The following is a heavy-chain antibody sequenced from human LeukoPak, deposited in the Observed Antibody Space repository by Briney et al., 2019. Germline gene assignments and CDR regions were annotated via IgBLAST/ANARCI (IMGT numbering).Heavy chain of an antibody. Sequence: ASVKVSCKASGYTFTGYYMHWVRQAPGQGLEWMGWINPNSGGTNYAQKFQGRVTMTRDTSISTAYMELSSLRSEDTAVYYCAREDYTVTFLMGPLGFDPWGQGTLVTVSS. CDR2: INPNSGGT. D-gene: IGHD4-11*01. CDR1: GYTFTGYY. CDR3: AREDYTVTFLMGPLGFDP. J-gene: IGHJ5*02. V-gene: IGHV1-2*02.